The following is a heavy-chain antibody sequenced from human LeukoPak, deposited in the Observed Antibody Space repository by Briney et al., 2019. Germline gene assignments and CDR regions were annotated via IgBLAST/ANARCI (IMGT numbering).Heavy chain of an antibody. CDR1: GFTFDDYG. D-gene: IGHD6-13*01. CDR3: ARLGGSSWSIDYWYFDL. Sequence: GGSLRLSCAASGFTFDDYGMSWVRQAPGKGLEWVSGINWNGGSTGYADSVKGRFTISRDNSKNTLHLQMNSLRAEDTAVYYCARLGGSSWSIDYWYFDLWGRGTLVTVSS. CDR2: INWNGGST. V-gene: IGHV3-20*04. J-gene: IGHJ2*01.